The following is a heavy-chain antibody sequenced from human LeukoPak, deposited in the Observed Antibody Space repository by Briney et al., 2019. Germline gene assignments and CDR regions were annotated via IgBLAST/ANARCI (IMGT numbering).Heavy chain of an antibody. D-gene: IGHD2-2*01. CDR2: ISYDGNNE. CDR3: AKDQLAAVVVVPAAMLSY. Sequence: GGSLRLSCAASGFTFSTSAMHWVRQAPGKGLEWVAVISYDGNNEYYADSVKGRFTISRDNSKNTLYLQMNSLRAEDTAVYYCAKDQLAAVVVVPAAMLSYWGQGTLVTVSS. V-gene: IGHV3-30-3*01. CDR1: GFTFSTSA. J-gene: IGHJ4*02.